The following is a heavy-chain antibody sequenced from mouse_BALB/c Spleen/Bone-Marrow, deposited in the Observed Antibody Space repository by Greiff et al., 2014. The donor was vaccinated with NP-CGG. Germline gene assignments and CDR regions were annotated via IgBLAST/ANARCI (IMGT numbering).Heavy chain of an antibody. D-gene: IGHD1-1*01. V-gene: IGHV1-5*01. J-gene: IGHJ4*01. CDR3: TRYYYGRYYAMDY. CDR1: GYSFTSYW. Sequence: DVQLQESGTVLARPGASVKMSCKASGYSFTSYWMHWVKQRPGQGLEWIGAIYPGNSDTSYNQKFKGKAKLTAVTSASTAYMELSSLTNEDSAVYYCTRYYYGRYYAMDYWGQGTSVTVSS. CDR2: IYPGNSDT.